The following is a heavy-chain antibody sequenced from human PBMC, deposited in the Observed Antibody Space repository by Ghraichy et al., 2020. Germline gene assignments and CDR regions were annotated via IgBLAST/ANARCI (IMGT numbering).Heavy chain of an antibody. Sequence: GGSLRLSCAASGFTFSSYGMHWVRQAPGKGLEWVAVIWYDGSNKYYADSVKGRFTISRDNSKNTLYLQMNSLRAEDTAVYYCARDRGDIVVVPAASSERWGDGMDVWGQGTTVTVSS. D-gene: IGHD2-2*01. CDR3: ARDRGDIVVVPAASSERWGDGMDV. V-gene: IGHV3-33*01. CDR1: GFTFSSYG. CDR2: IWYDGSNK. J-gene: IGHJ6*02.